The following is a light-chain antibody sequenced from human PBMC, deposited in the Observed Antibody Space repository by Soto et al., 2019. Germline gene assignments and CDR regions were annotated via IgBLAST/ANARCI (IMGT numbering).Light chain of an antibody. Sequence: DIQMTQSPSALSASVGDRVTITCRASQYISNWVAWYQQKPGKAPKLLIYDASSLESGVPSRFSGSGSGTEFTLTISSLQPDDFATYYCQQYNSYPTFGQGTKVDIK. CDR2: DAS. J-gene: IGKJ1*01. V-gene: IGKV1-5*01. CDR1: QYISNW. CDR3: QQYNSYPT.